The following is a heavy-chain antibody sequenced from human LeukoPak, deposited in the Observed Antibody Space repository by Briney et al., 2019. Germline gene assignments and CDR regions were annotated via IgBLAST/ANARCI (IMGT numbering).Heavy chain of an antibody. V-gene: IGHV3-33*01. CDR1: GFTFSSYG. Sequence: PGRSLRLSCAASGFTFSSYGMHSVRQAPGKGLEWVAVIWYDGSNKYYADSVKGRFTISRDNSKYPLYLQMSSLRAEDTAVYYCARAMDYDILTAYPMIDYWGQGTLVTVSS. D-gene: IGHD3-9*01. CDR2: IWYDGSNK. CDR3: ARAMDYDILTAYPMIDY. J-gene: IGHJ4*02.